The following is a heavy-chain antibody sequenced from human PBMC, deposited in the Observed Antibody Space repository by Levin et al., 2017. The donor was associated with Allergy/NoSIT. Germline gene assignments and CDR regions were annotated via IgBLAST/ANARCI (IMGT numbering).Heavy chain of an antibody. V-gene: IGHV3-20*04. D-gene: IGHD6-19*01. J-gene: IGHJ4*02. CDR2: INWNGDST. CDR1: GFTFDDFG. Sequence: AGGSLRLSCAASGFTFDDFGMSWVRQAPGKGLEWVSGINWNGDSTDYADSVKGRFIISRDNAKNSLYLQMSSLRTEDTALYYCARVPYSSAWRYYFKYWGQGTLVTVSS. CDR3: ARVPYSSAWRYYFKY.